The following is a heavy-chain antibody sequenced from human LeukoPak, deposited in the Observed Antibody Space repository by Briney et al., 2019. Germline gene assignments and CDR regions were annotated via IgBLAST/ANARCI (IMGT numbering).Heavy chain of an antibody. CDR3: ARGSGYCSSTSCYEYWFDP. J-gene: IGHJ5*02. Sequence: SETLSLTCTVSGGSVSSGSYYWSWIRQPSGKGLEWNGYICYSGSTNSNPSLKSRVTISVDPSKNQFSLKLSSVTAADTAVYYCARGSGYCSSTSCYEYWFDPWGQGTLVTVSS. V-gene: IGHV4-61*01. D-gene: IGHD2-2*01. CDR1: GGSVSSGSYY. CDR2: ICYSGST.